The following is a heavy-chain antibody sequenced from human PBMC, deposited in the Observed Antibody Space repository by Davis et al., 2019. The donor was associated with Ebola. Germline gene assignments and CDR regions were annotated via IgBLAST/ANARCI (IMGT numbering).Heavy chain of an antibody. V-gene: IGHV4-39*01. Sequence: GSLRLSCTVSGGSISSSSYYWGWIRQPPGKGLEWIGSISYSGSTYYNPSLKIRVTISVDTSKNQFSLKLSSVTAADTAVYYCARPAGWFDPWGQGTLVTVSS. CDR2: ISYSGST. J-gene: IGHJ5*02. CDR3: ARPAGWFDP. CDR1: GGSISSSSYY.